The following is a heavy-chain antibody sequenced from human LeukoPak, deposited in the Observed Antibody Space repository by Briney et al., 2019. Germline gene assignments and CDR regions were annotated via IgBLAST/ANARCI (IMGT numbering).Heavy chain of an antibody. Sequence: ASVKVSCKASGYTFTSYGISWVRQAPGQGLEWMGGIIPIFGTANYAQKFQGRVTITADESTSTAYMELSSLRSEDTAVYYCAGFGNWNPLDYWGQGTLVTVSS. CDR2: IIPIFGTA. D-gene: IGHD1-20*01. CDR3: AGFGNWNPLDY. J-gene: IGHJ4*02. CDR1: GYTFTSYG. V-gene: IGHV1-69*13.